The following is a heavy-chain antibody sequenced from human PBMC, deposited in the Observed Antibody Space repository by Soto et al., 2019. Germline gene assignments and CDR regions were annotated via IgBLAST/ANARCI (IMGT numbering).Heavy chain of an antibody. CDR2: ISAHTGSS. Sequence: QVQLVQSGAEVKKPGASVKVSCKASGYTFTSSGMSWVRQAPGQGLEWMGWISAHTGSSEYAQRCQGRVTMTTGRSTSTAYMELRSLRSDDPAVYYCARAFFYQGSDSRGYSFDAFDFWGPGTLVTVSS. D-gene: IGHD3-22*01. J-gene: IGHJ3*01. CDR1: GYTFTSSG. CDR3: ARAFFYQGSDSRGYSFDAFDF. V-gene: IGHV1-18*01.